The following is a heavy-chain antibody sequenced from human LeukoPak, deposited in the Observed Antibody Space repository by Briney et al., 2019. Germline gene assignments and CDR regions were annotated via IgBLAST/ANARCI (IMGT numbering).Heavy chain of an antibody. CDR2: TSGSGGST. CDR1: GFTFSSYA. Sequence: GGSLRLSCAASGFTFSSYAMSWVRQAPGKGLEWDSGTSGSGGSTYYAGSVKGRFTISRDNSKNTLYLQMNSLRAEGTAVYYCAKSTGYYYYMDVWGKGTTVTVSS. V-gene: IGHV3-23*01. CDR3: AKSTGYYYYMDV. J-gene: IGHJ6*03.